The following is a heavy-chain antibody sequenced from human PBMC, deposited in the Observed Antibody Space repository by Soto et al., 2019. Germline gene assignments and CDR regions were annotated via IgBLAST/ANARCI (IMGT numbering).Heavy chain of an antibody. J-gene: IGHJ3*02. V-gene: IGHV4-39*01. D-gene: IGHD3-9*01. CDR1: GGSISGSHYY. CDR3: ARHGTAGYDILTGRHAFDI. CDR2: IYYSGNT. Sequence: SETLSLPCTVSGGSISGSHYYWGWVRQPPGKGLEWLGGIYYSGNTYYNPSLKSRTTISVDTSKNQFSLKLSSVTAADTAVYYCARHGTAGYDILTGRHAFDIWGQGTMVTVSS.